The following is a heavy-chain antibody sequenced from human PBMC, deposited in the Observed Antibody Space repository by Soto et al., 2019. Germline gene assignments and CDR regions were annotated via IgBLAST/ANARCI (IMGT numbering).Heavy chain of an antibody. CDR1: GGSVSSTNHY. Sequence: PSEILSLTCTVSGGSVSSTNHYWGWIRQPPGKGLEWIGDIYYSGMTRYNPSLKSRVTISVDTSRDQFSLKLSSVTAADTAVYYCARHGYYYDSTGYYYFVWGQGTLVTVSS. CDR3: ARHGYYYDSTGYYYFV. CDR2: IYYSGMT. V-gene: IGHV4-39*01. D-gene: IGHD3-22*01. J-gene: IGHJ4*02.